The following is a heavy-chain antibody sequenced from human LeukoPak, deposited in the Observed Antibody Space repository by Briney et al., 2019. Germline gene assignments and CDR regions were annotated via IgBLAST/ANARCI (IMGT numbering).Heavy chain of an antibody. V-gene: IGHV4-59*08. CDR2: MNSRGDT. J-gene: IGHJ4*02. D-gene: IGHD2-8*01. CDR3: ARTTSNGSADY. CDR1: GGSIRSYH. Sequence: PSETLSLTCTVSGGSIRSYHWSWIRQSPGKALEWIAYMNSRGDTKYNPSLKSRDTISMDTPKNKFSLKVSSVTDADTALYFCARTTSNGSADYWGQGTQVTVSA.